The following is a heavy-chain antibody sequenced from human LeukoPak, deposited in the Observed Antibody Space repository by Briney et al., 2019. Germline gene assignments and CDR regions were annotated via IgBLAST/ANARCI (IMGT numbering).Heavy chain of an antibody. CDR2: ISSSGSTT. CDR3: ARDGGVSRNYYGNAVGSWFDL. J-gene: IGHJ5*02. V-gene: IGHV3-48*03. D-gene: IGHD1-26*01. CDR1: GFTFSSYE. Sequence: PGGSLRLSCAASGFTFSSYEMNWVRQAPGKGLEWVSYISSSGSTTYYADSVKGRFTISRDNAKNSLHLQMNSLKVEDTAVYYCARDGGVSRNYYGNAVGSWFDLWGQGTLVTVSS.